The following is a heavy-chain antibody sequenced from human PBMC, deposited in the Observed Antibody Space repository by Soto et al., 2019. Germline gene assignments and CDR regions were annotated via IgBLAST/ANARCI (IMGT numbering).Heavy chain of an antibody. Sequence: QLQLQESGSGLVKPSQTLSLTCAVSGGSIRSGTYTWNWIRQPPGKGLEWIGYTYQSGSTFYSASLKCRVTITVDRSKNQFSLKLSSVPAADPAVYYCARDVAVQRAMGWFDPWGQGTLVTVSA. CDR3: ARDVAVQRAMGWFDP. D-gene: IGHD3-10*01. CDR2: TYQSGST. V-gene: IGHV4-30-2*01. J-gene: IGHJ5*02. CDR1: GGSIRSGTYT.